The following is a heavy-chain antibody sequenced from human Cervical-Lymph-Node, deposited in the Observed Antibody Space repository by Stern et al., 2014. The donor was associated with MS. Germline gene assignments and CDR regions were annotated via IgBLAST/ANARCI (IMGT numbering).Heavy chain of an antibody. CDR1: GFSVTSKD. Sequence: EVQLVQSGGGLIQPGGSLRLSCAASGFSVTSKDMSWVRQAPGKGLEWVSVIYSGGTTYYADSVKGRFTISRDNAKNTLDLQINSLRVEDTAVYYCARDMGSQGMNMVRGRLEYYYYYGMDVWGQGTTVTVSS. J-gene: IGHJ6*02. D-gene: IGHD3-10*01. V-gene: IGHV3-53*01. CDR2: IYSGGTT. CDR3: ARDMGSQGMNMVRGRLEYYYYYGMDV.